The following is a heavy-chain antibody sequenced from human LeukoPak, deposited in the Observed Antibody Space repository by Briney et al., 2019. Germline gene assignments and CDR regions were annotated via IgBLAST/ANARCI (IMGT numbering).Heavy chain of an antibody. Sequence: GGSLRLSCAASGFTFSSYGMHWVRQAPGKGLEWVAVISYDGSNKYYADSVKGRFTTSRDNSKNTLYLQMNSLRAEDTAVYYCAKVRRNSGYDLGTFDYWGQGTLVTVSS. V-gene: IGHV3-30*18. CDR3: AKVRRNSGYDLGTFDY. CDR1: GFTFSSYG. J-gene: IGHJ4*02. D-gene: IGHD5-12*01. CDR2: ISYDGSNK.